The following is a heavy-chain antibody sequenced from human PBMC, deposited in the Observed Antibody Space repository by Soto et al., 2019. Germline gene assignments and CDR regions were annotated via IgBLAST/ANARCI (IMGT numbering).Heavy chain of an antibody. CDR2: INPNSGGT. D-gene: IGHD6-6*01. CDR3: ARETGDSSSSGRAFDI. J-gene: IGHJ3*02. V-gene: IGHV1-2*04. CDR1: GYTFTGYY. Sequence: ASVKVSCKASGYTFTGYYMHWVRQAPGQGLEWMGWINPNSGGTNYAQKFQGWVTMTRDTSISTAYMELSRLRSDDTAVYYCARETGDSSSSGRAFDIWGQGTMVTVSS.